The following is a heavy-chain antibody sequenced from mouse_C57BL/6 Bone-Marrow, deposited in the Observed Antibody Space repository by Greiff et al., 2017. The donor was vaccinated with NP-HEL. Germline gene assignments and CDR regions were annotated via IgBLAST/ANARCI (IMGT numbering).Heavy chain of an antibody. CDR2: ISYDGSN. Sequence: EVKLQESGPGLVKPSQSLSLTCSVTGYSITSGYYWNWIRQFPGNKLEWMGYISYDGSNNYNPSLKNRISITRDTSKNQFFLKLNSVTTEDTATYYCASALWLRYFDYWGQGTTLTVSS. J-gene: IGHJ2*01. CDR3: ASALWLRYFDY. V-gene: IGHV3-6*01. D-gene: IGHD2-2*01. CDR1: GYSITSGYY.